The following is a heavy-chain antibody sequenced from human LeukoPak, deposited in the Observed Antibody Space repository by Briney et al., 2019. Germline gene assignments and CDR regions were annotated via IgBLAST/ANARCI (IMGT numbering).Heavy chain of an antibody. CDR2: INSKDGGT. CDR3: ARGSTRDF. Sequence: GASVKVSCKASGYTFTAYYIHWVRQAPGQGLEWMGRINSKDGGTNYTQRFQGRVAMTRDTSINTAYLELSSLTSDDTAVYYCARGSTRDFWGQGTLLIVSS. D-gene: IGHD1-1*01. CDR1: GYTFTAYY. J-gene: IGHJ4*02. V-gene: IGHV1-2*06.